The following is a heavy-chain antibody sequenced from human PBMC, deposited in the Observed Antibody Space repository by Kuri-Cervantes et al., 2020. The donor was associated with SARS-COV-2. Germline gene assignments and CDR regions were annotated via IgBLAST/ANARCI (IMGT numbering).Heavy chain of an antibody. CDR3: AKDPVGGYCSSTSCYRRDYYYMDV. D-gene: IGHD2-2*01. J-gene: IGHJ6*03. V-gene: IGHV3-20*04. CDR2: INWNGGST. Sequence: GGSLRLSCAASGFTFDDYGMSWVRQAPGKGLEWVSGINWNGGSTGYADSVKGRFTISRDNAKNSLYLQMNSLRAEDTAVYYCAKDPVGGYCSSTSCYRRDYYYMDVWGKGTTVTVSS. CDR1: GFTFDDYG.